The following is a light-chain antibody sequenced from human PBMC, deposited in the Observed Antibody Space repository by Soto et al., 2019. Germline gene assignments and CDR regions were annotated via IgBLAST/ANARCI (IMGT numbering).Light chain of an antibody. J-gene: IGKJ1*01. CDR2: DAS. Sequence: DIQMTQSPSTLSASVGDRVTITCRASQSISSWLAWYQQKPGKAPKLLIYDASSLESGVPSRFSGGGFGTDFTLTISSLQPDDFATYYCQQYSSYSTFGQGTKVDI. V-gene: IGKV1-5*01. CDR3: QQYSSYST. CDR1: QSISSW.